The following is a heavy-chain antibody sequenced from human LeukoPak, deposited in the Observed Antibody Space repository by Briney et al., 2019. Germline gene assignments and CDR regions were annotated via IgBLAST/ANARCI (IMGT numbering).Heavy chain of an antibody. CDR2: IYTSGST. D-gene: IGHD3-16*02. CDR1: GGSISSGSYY. J-gene: IGHJ4*02. CDR3: ARDRPIV. V-gene: IGHV4-61*02. Sequence: PSQTLSITCTVSGGSISSGSYYWSWIRQPAGKGLEWIGRIYTSGSTNYNPSLKSRVTISVDTSKNQFSLKLSSVTAADTAVYYCARDRPIVWGQGTLVTVSS.